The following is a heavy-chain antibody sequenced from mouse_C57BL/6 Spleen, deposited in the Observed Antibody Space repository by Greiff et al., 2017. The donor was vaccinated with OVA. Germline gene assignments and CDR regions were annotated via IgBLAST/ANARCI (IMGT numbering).Heavy chain of an antibody. Sequence: EVQLQQSGPELVKPGASVKISCKASGYTFTDYYMNWVKQSHGKSLEWIGDINPKNGGTSYNQKFKGKATLTVDKSSSTAYMELRSLTSEDSAVYYCARGLLRGAMDYWGQGTSVTVSS. CDR2: INPKNGGT. CDR3: ARGLLRGAMDY. J-gene: IGHJ4*01. CDR1: GYTFTDYY. D-gene: IGHD1-1*01. V-gene: IGHV1-26*01.